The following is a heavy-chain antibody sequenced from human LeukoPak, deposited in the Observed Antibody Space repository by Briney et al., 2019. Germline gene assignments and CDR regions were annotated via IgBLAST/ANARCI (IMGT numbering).Heavy chain of an antibody. J-gene: IGHJ4*02. CDR2: INPNSGGT. Sequence: ASVKVSCKASGYTFTGYYMHWVRQAPGQGLEWMGWINPNSGGTNYAQKFQGRVTMTRDTSTSTVYMELSSLRSEDTAVYYCARGGSDWLLYLGFDYWGQGTLVTVSS. CDR1: GYTFTGYY. CDR3: ARGGSDWLLYLGFDY. D-gene: IGHD3-9*01. V-gene: IGHV1-2*02.